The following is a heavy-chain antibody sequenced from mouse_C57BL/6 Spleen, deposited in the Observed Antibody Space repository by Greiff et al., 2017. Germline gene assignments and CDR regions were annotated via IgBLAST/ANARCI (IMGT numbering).Heavy chain of an antibody. CDR3: ARTGVGRYFDV. V-gene: IGHV1-26*01. J-gene: IGHJ1*03. Sequence: EVQLQQSGPELVKPGASVKISCKASGYTFTDYYMNWVRQSHGKSLEWIGDINPNNGGTSYNQKFKGKATLTVDKSSSTAYMELRRLTSEDSAVYYCARTGVGRYFDVWGTGTTVTVSS. CDR1: GYTFTDYY. D-gene: IGHD4-1*01. CDR2: INPNNGGT.